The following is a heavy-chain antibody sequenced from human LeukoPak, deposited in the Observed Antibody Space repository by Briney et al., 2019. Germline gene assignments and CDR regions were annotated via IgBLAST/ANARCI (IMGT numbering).Heavy chain of an antibody. CDR1: GGSFSGYY. CDR3: ARERPYGDYFDY. CDR2: INHSGST. J-gene: IGHJ4*02. V-gene: IGHV4-34*01. Sequence: SETLCLTCAVYGGSFSGYYWTWIRQPPGKGLEWIGEINHSGSTNYNPSLKSRVTISVHTSKNQFSLKLSSVTVADTAVYYCARERPYGDYFDYWGQGTLVTVSS. D-gene: IGHD4-17*01.